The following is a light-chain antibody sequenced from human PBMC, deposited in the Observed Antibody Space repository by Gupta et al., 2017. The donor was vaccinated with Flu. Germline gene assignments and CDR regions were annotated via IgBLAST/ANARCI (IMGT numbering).Light chain of an antibody. CDR1: QSISSY. Sequence: DIQMTQSPSSLSASVGDRVTITCRASQSISSYLNWYQQKPGKAPKLLIYAASSLQSGVPSRFSGSASGTDFTLTISMLHPEDFATYYCQRSAGTALTFGHGTRVDIK. J-gene: IGKJ3*01. CDR3: QRSAGTALT. CDR2: AAS. V-gene: IGKV1-39*01.